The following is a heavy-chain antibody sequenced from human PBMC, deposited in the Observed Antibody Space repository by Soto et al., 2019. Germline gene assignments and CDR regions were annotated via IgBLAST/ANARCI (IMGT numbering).Heavy chain of an antibody. V-gene: IGHV4-4*07. CDR3: AREAGRGRWFDT. J-gene: IGHJ5*02. Sequence: SETLSLTCTFSCASIISCFWTWIRHPAGKAWDWSGRISTSGSTSYWPSLKRQGTMSVDTANNRFSLNLSSVTAADTAVYYSAREAGRGRWFDTWGQGTLVTVSS. CDR2: ISTSGST. D-gene: IGHD6-19*01. CDR1: CASIISCF.